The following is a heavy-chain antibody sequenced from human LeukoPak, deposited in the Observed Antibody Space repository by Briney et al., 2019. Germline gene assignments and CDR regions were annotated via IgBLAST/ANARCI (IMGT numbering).Heavy chain of an antibody. D-gene: IGHD4-17*01. Sequence: PSVKVSCKAYGYSFSTYGISWVRQAPGQGLAWMGWISGHNGNTNYAQKFQGRITMTTDTSTSTAYMELRSLRSDDTAMFYCARAGAAVTSHFDYWGQGTLVTVSS. V-gene: IGHV1-18*01. CDR2: ISGHNGNT. J-gene: IGHJ4*02. CDR3: ARAGAAVTSHFDY. CDR1: GYSFSTYG.